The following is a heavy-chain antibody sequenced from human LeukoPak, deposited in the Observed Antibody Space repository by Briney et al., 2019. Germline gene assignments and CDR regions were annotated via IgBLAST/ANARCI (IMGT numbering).Heavy chain of an antibody. D-gene: IGHD3-3*01. CDR2: ISSSTSAI. Sequence: GGSLRLSCAASGFIFSSSSVNWVRQAPGKGLEWVSNISSSTSAIYYADSVKGRFTISRDNAKNSLFLLVNSLRAEDTAVYYCARDKNGVFDIWGQGTMVTVSS. CDR3: ARDKNGVFDI. V-gene: IGHV3-48*04. J-gene: IGHJ3*02. CDR1: GFIFSSSS.